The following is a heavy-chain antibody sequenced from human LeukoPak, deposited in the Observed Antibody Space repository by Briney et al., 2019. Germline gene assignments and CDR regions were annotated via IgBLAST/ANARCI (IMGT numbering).Heavy chain of an antibody. Sequence: ASVKDSCKASAYTFTGYYMHWVRQAPGQGLEWMGWINPNSGGTNYAQKFQGRVTMTRDTSISTAYMELSRLRSDDTAVYYCARVSVPAAAIPVLDYWGQGTLVTVSS. CDR1: AYTFTGYY. V-gene: IGHV1-2*02. CDR2: INPNSGGT. J-gene: IGHJ4*02. D-gene: IGHD2-2*01. CDR3: ARVSVPAAAIPVLDY.